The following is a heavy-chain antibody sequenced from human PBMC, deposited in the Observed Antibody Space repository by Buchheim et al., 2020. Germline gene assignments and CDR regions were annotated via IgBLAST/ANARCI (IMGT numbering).Heavy chain of an antibody. CDR2: VSYTGST. CDR1: GASIITSDY. CDR3: ARQTWMTSLVDWHFSL. D-gene: IGHD5-12*01. V-gene: IGHV4-39*01. J-gene: IGHJ2*01. Sequence: QLQLQESGPGLVKPSETLSLTCTVSGASIITSDYWGWIRQPPGKGLEWIGSVSYTGSTYHNPSFKSRVTMSVDTSKNQFSLEVASVTAADTAVFYCARQTWMTSLVDWHFSLWGRGAL.